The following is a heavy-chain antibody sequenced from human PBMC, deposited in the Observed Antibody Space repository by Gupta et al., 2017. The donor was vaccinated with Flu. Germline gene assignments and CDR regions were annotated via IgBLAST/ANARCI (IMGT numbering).Heavy chain of an antibody. CDR1: GFMFSGSD. Sequence: EVQLVDSGGGLVQPGGSLKLSCPAPGFMFSGSDLHWVRRASGKGLEWVGRIRSKADDYATALAAPVKGRFTISRDDSNNTAYLHMNSLKTEDTAVYYCTRLERQGKNYWGQGTLVTVSS. CDR3: TRLERQGKNY. CDR2: IRSKADDYAT. D-gene: IGHD6-25*01. J-gene: IGHJ4*02. V-gene: IGHV3-73*02.